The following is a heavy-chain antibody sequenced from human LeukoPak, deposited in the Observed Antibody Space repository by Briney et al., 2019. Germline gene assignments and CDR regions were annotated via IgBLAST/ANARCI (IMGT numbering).Heavy chain of an antibody. D-gene: IGHD6-25*01. CDR2: ISAYNGNT. Sequence: ASVKVSCKASGYTFTSYGISWVRQAPGQGLEWMGRISAYNGNTNYAQKLQGRVTMTTDTSTSTAYMELRSLRSDDTAVYYCARDRSIAAGEYYFDYWGQGTLVTVSS. CDR1: GYTFTSYG. CDR3: ARDRSIAAGEYYFDY. J-gene: IGHJ4*02. V-gene: IGHV1-18*01.